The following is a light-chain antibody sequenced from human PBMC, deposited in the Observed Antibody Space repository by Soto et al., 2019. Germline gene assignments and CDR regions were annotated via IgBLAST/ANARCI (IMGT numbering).Light chain of an antibody. CDR2: DVS. J-gene: IGLJ1*01. V-gene: IGLV2-14*01. CDR1: NSDVGGYNY. CDR3: SSYVSSRTPFYV. Sequence: QSVLTEPASVSGSPVQSVTISCTGTNSDVGGYNYVSWYQQHPGKAPKLMIYDVSNRPSGVSNRFSGSKSGNTASLTISGLQTEDEADYYCSSYVSSRTPFYVFGIGTKVTVL.